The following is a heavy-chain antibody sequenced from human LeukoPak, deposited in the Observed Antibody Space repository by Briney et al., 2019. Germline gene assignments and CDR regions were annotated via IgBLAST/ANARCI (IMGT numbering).Heavy chain of an antibody. J-gene: IGHJ3*02. CDR1: GFTFSCYG. D-gene: IGHD2-15*01. CDR2: SAGSGGGGGT. CDR3: AKGTTGHCSGATCYPFDM. V-gene: IGHV3-23*01. Sequence: GGSLRLSCVASGFTFSCYGMNWVRQAPGKVLEWVSSSAGSGGGGGTYYADSVKGRFTISRDSSKNTLFLHMNSLRVEDTAVYYCAKGTTGHCSGATCYPFDMWGQGTVVTVSS.